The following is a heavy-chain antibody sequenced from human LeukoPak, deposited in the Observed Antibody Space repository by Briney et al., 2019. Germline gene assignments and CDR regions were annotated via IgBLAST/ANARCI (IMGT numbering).Heavy chain of an antibody. D-gene: IGHD6-6*01. CDR1: GFTFSDYG. CDR2: ISYDGRKM. Sequence: PGRSLRLSCVASGFTFSDYGIHWVRQAPGKGLEWVAVISYDGRKMKYADSVKGRFTISRDNSKDTLSLHMNTLRTEDTAVYYCARDPWGSSSFWGQGTLVTVSS. J-gene: IGHJ4*02. CDR3: ARDPWGSSSF. V-gene: IGHV3-30*03.